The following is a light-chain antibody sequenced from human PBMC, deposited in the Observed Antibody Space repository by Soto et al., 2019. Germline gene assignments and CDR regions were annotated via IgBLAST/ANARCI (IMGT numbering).Light chain of an antibody. J-gene: IGKJ5*01. Sequence: DIQLTQSPSFLSASVGDRVTITCRASQGLSSDLAWYQQKPGKAPKLLNYAASTLQSGVPSRFSGSGSGTEFTLTYSSLQPEDFATYYCQQLNSYPITFGQGTRLEIK. CDR2: AAS. V-gene: IGKV1-9*01. CDR3: QQLNSYPIT. CDR1: QGLSSD.